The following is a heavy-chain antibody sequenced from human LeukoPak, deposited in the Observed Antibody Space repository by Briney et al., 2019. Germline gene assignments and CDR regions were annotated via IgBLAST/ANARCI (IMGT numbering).Heavy chain of an antibody. V-gene: IGHV3-30*18. Sequence: GGSLRLSCAASGFTSSSYGMHWVRQAPGKGLEWVAVISYDGSNKYYADSVKGRFTISRDNSKNTLYLQMNSLRAEDTAVYYCAKDNRNDFEQNWFDPWGQGTLVTVSS. D-gene: IGHD3-3*01. CDR1: GFTSSSYG. CDR2: ISYDGSNK. CDR3: AKDNRNDFEQNWFDP. J-gene: IGHJ5*02.